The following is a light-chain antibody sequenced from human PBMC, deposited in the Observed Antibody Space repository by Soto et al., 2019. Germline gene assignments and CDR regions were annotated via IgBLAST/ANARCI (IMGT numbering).Light chain of an antibody. CDR3: QQTYRAPLT. V-gene: IGKV1-39*01. CDR1: QSISTY. CDR2: GAS. J-gene: IGKJ4*01. Sequence: DIQMTQSPSSLSASVGYRVTITCRASQSISTYLNWYQQKPGKAPKVLIYGASSLQSGVPSRFSGGGSGTDFTLSISSLQPEDFATYYCQQTYRAPLTFGGGTNVEIK.